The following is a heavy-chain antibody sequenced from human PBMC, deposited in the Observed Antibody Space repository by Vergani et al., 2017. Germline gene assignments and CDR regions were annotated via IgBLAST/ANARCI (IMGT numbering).Heavy chain of an antibody. CDR2: ISNDGRHT. Sequence: QVNLVGSGGGVVQPGRSLRLSCATYGFIFQNYTMHWVRQAPGKGLEWVALISNDGRHTYYADSVRGRLSISRDNSKNTLYLQMNSLRAEDTAVYYCARARFLGPQELVYWGQGTLVTVSS. J-gene: IGHJ4*02. D-gene: IGHD3-10*01. CDR1: GFIFQNYT. V-gene: IGHV3-30*04. CDR3: ARARFLGPQELVY.